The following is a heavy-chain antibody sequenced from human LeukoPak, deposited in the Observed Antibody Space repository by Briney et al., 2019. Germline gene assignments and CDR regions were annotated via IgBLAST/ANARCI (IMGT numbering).Heavy chain of an antibody. J-gene: IGHJ4*02. V-gene: IGHV3-48*04. Sequence: GGSLRLSCAASGFTFSSYSMNWVRQAPGKGLEWVSYISSSSSTIYYADSVKGRFTISRDNAKNSLYLQINSLRAEDTAVYYCARDRGVSSSWYVPFDDWGQGTLVTVSS. CDR1: GFTFSSYS. D-gene: IGHD6-13*01. CDR2: ISSSSSTI. CDR3: ARDRGVSSSWYVPFDD.